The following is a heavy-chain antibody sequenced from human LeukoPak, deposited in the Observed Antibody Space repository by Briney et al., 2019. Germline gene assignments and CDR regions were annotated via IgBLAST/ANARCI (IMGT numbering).Heavy chain of an antibody. Sequence: GASVKVSCKTSGYTFTSYGTSWVRQAPGQGLEWMGWINPNSGGTNYAQKFQGRVTMTRDTSISTAYMELSRLRSDDTAVYYCARELGAQSGYSSGWEAGVDYWGQGTLVTVSS. V-gene: IGHV1-2*02. CDR3: ARELGAQSGYSSGWEAGVDY. CDR1: GYTFTSYG. D-gene: IGHD6-19*01. J-gene: IGHJ4*02. CDR2: INPNSGGT.